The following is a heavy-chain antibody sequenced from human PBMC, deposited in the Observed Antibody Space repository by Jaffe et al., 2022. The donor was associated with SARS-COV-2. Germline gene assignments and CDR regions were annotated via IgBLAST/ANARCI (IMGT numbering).Heavy chain of an antibody. J-gene: IGHJ4*02. CDR2: VFYSGST. V-gene: IGHV4-39*01. Sequence: QLQLQESGPGLVKPSETLSLTCTVSSGSISSSGYYWVWIRQPPGKGLEWIGSVFYSGSTYYNPSLKSRVIISVDTSKNQFSLNLNSVTAADAAVYYCGTKLVDGDCPHWGQGTLVTVSS. CDR1: SGSISSSGYY. CDR3: GTKLVDGDCPH. D-gene: IGHD2-21*02.